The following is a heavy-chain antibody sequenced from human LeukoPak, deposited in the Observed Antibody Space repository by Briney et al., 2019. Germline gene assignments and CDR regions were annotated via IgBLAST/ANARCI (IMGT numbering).Heavy chain of an antibody. CDR3: AREGYCSSTSCYLDY. J-gene: IGHJ4*02. D-gene: IGHD2-2*01. Sequence: PGGSLRLSCAASGFTFSSYGMHWVRQAPGKGLEWVAVIWYDGSNKYYADSVKGRFTISRDNSKNTLYLQMNSLRAEDTAVYYCAREGYCSSTSCYLDYWGQGTLVTVSS. CDR1: GFTFSSYG. V-gene: IGHV3-33*01. CDR2: IWYDGSNK.